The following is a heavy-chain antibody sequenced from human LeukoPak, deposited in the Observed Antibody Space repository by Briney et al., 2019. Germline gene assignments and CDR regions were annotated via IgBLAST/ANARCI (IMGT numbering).Heavy chain of an antibody. CDR3: ARGLVDYGGKGGLDY. Sequence: GESLKISCKGFEYSFSSYWIGWVRPMPGEGLEWMGIMYPGDSDTRYSPSFQGQVTISADKSISTAYLQWNSLKASDTAMYYCARGLVDYGGKGGLDYWGQGTLVTVSS. V-gene: IGHV5-51*01. D-gene: IGHD4-23*01. J-gene: IGHJ4*02. CDR1: EYSFSSYW. CDR2: MYPGDSDT.